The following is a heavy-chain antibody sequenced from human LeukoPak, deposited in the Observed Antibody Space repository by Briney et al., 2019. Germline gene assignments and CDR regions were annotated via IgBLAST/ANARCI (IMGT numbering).Heavy chain of an antibody. J-gene: IGHJ1*01. V-gene: IGHV5-51*01. D-gene: IGHD2-2*01. CDR3: AGPATLCISTICTFHH. CDR2: IYPGDSDT. Sequence: GESLKISCKGSGYSFTSYWIGWVRQMPGKGLEWMGIIYPGDSDTRYSPSFQGQVTISADKSISTAYLQWSSLKASDTAMYYCAGPATLCISTICTFHHWGQGTLVTVSS. CDR1: GYSFTSYW.